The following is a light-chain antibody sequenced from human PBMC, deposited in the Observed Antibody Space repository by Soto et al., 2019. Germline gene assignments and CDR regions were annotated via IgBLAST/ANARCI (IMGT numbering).Light chain of an antibody. Sequence: DIVLTQSSAPLSLSPGERATLSCTASHIVTICLAWYHQKPGQAPRLIIYDATNRATGIPARFSGSWFGTDFSLTISRLEPEDVAVYYCQQRSNWPNTLGQGTRLEIK. CDR3: QQRSNWPNT. V-gene: IGKV3-11*01. CDR2: DAT. J-gene: IGKJ5*01. CDR1: HIVTIC.